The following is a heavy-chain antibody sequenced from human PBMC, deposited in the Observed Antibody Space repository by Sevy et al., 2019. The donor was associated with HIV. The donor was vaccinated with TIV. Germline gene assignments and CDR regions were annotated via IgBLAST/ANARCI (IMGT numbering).Heavy chain of an antibody. D-gene: IGHD4-17*01. CDR2: IRRNSYEPYGGKT. J-gene: IGHJ4*02. CDR1: GFTFGDYA. V-gene: IGHV3-49*03. CDR3: TRALATVVTPEYYFDY. Sequence: GGSLRLSCTASGFTFGDYAMSWFRQAPGKGLEWVAFIRRNSYEPYGGKTEYAASVKGRFTISRDDSKSIAYLQMNSLKTEDTAFYYCTRALATVVTPEYYFDYWGQGTLVTVSS.